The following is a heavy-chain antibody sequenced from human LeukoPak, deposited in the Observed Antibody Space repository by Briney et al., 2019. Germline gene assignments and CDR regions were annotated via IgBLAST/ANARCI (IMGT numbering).Heavy chain of an antibody. CDR3: ARQPYGSDY. J-gene: IGHJ4*02. CDR1: AASVGTSY. V-gene: IGHV4-34*01. CDR2: HNHRRYI. Sequence: PSQSLSPTCDVSAASVGTSYGGSIRQSPEEGLEWIGAHNHRRYISYSPSLKGRVTIPVYTSKNPFSLKLSSVSPADTVVYCGARQPYGSDYWGQGTLGSDSS. D-gene: IGHD4-17*01.